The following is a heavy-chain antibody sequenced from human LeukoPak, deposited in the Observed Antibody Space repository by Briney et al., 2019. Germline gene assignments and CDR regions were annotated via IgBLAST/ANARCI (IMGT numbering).Heavy chain of an antibody. CDR2: ISYDGSNK. J-gene: IGHJ4*02. Sequence: GGSLRLSCAASGFTFSSYAMHWVRQAPGKGLEWVAVISYDGSNKYYADSVKGRFTISRDNSKNTLYLQMNSLRAEDTAVYYCAKSRHVGYYYDSSGYYYFDYWGQGTLVTVSS. V-gene: IGHV3-30-3*02. CDR1: GFTFSSYA. D-gene: IGHD3-22*01. CDR3: AKSRHVGYYYDSSGYYYFDY.